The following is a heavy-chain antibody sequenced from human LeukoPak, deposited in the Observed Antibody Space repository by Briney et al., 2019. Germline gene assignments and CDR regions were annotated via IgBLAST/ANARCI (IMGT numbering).Heavy chain of an antibody. CDR1: GYTFTDYY. CDR2: ISPNSGAT. J-gene: IGHJ3*02. V-gene: IGHV1-2*02. Sequence: ASVKVSCTSSGYTFTDYYIHWVRQAPGQGLEWMGWISPNSGATNSAQKFQGRVTMTRDTSISTAYMELSRLRSDDTAVYYCARLSPTTLGAFDIWGQGTMVTVSS. D-gene: IGHD1-26*01. CDR3: ARLSPTTLGAFDI.